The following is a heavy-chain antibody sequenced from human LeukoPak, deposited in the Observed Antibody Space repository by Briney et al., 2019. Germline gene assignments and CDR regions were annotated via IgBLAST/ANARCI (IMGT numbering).Heavy chain of an antibody. Sequence: ASVKVSCKASGYTFTTYGISWVRQAPGQGLEWMGWISAYSGDTNYAQKFQGRVTLTTDTSTSTVFMDVRSLRSDDTAVYYCARDRQYHKQIYFYSGMDFWGQGTTVTVSS. V-gene: IGHV1-18*04. J-gene: IGHJ6*02. CDR1: GYTFTTYG. CDR3: ARDRQYHKQIYFYSGMDF. D-gene: IGHD2-2*01. CDR2: ISAYSGDT.